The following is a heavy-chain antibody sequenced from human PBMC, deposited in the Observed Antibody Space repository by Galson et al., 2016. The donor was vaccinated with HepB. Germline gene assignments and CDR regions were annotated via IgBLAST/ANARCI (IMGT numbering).Heavy chain of an antibody. Sequence: SLRLSCAASGFTFSSYAMSWVRQAPGKGLEWVSVISGSGGSTYYAESVKGRFTISRDNSKNTLYLKMNSLRAEDTAIYYCAKGQQWLKSSYGMDVWGQGTTVTVSS. CDR3: AKGQQWLKSSYGMDV. J-gene: IGHJ6*02. D-gene: IGHD6-19*01. CDR2: ISGSGGST. V-gene: IGHV3-23*01. CDR1: GFTFSSYA.